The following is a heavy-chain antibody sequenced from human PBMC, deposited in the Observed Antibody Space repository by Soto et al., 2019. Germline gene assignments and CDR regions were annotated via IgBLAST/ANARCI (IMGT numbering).Heavy chain of an antibody. CDR2: IYYSGST. CDR1: GGSISSSSYY. J-gene: IGHJ5*02. V-gene: IGHV4-39*01. D-gene: IGHD2-2*01. CDR3: ATLGAGVVPAAIHWFDP. Sequence: SETLSLTCTVSGGSISSSSYYWGWIRQPPGKGLEWIGSIYYSGSTYYNPSLKSRVTISVDTSKNQFSLKLSSVTAADTAVYYCATLGAGVVPAAIHWFDPWGQGTLVTVSS.